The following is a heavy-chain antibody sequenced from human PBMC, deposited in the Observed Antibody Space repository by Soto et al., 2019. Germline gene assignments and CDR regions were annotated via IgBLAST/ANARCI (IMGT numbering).Heavy chain of an antibody. CDR3: AKDYDFWSGYYDY. J-gene: IGHJ4*02. D-gene: IGHD3-3*01. V-gene: IGHV3-30*18. CDR1: GFTFSSYG. CDR2: ISYDGSNK. Sequence: GGSLRLSCAASGFTFSSYGMHWVRQAPGKGLEWVAVISYDGSNKYYADSVKGRFTISRDNSKNTLYLQMNSLRADDTAVYYCAKDYDFWSGYYDYWGQGTLVTSPQ.